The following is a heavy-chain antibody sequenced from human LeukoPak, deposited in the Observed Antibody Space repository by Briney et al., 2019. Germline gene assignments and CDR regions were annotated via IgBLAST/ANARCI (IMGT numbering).Heavy chain of an antibody. CDR3: ARGVGTTNPPEDY. CDR1: GFTFDDYA. V-gene: IGHV3-9*01. J-gene: IGHJ4*02. CDR2: ISWNSGSI. Sequence: GRSLRLSCAASGFTFDDYAMHWVRQAPGKGLEWVSGISWNSGSIGYADSVKGRFTISRDNAKNTLYLQMNSLRAEDTAVYYCARGVGTTNPPEDYWGQGTLVTVSS. D-gene: IGHD1-26*01.